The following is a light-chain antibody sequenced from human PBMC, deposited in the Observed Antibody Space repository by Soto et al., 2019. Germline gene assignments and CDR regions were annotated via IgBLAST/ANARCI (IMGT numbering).Light chain of an antibody. V-gene: IGLV2-11*01. J-gene: IGLJ2*01. CDR1: SSDVGGYNY. Sequence: QSALTQPRSVSGSPGQSVTISCTGTSSDVGGYNYVSWYQQHPGKAPKLMIYDVTERPSWVPERFSGSKSGNTASLTISGLQAEDEGDYYCCSYAGSYTVIFGGGTQLTVL. CDR2: DVT. CDR3: CSYAGSYTVI.